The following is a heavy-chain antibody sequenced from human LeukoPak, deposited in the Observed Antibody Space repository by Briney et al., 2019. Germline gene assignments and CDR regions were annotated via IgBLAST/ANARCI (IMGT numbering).Heavy chain of an antibody. V-gene: IGHV4-59*01. D-gene: IGHD6-13*01. CDR2: IYYSGST. CDR3: ARTYSSSWYGYYYYYMDV. CDR1: GGSISSYY. J-gene: IGHJ6*03. Sequence: SETLSLTCTASGGSISSYYWSWIRQPPGKGLEWIGYIYYSGSTNYNPSLKSRVTISVDTSKNQFSLKLSSVTAADTAVYYCARTYSSSWYGYYYYYMDVWGKGTTVTISS.